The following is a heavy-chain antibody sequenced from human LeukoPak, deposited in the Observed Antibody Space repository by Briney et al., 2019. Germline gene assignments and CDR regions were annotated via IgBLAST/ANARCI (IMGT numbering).Heavy chain of an antibody. CDR2: ISSSGSTI. D-gene: IGHD2-2*01. V-gene: IGHV3-48*04. CDR3: ASTRMFDY. Sequence: GGSLRLSCSTSGVTFSGYSMNWVRRAPGKGLECVSYISSSGSTIYYADSVKGRFTISRDNAKNSLYLKMNSLRAEDTAIYYCASTRMFDYWGQGTLVTVSS. J-gene: IGHJ4*02. CDR1: GVTFSGYS.